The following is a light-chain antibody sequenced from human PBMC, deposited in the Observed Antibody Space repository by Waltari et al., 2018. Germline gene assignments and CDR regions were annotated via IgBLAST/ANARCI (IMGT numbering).Light chain of an antibody. CDR3: QQYYSTPLT. CDR2: WAS. J-gene: IGKJ4*01. V-gene: IGKV4-1*01. Sequence: DIVMTQSPDSLALSLGERATINYRSSQSVVYSSNNKNYLAWYQQKPGQPPKLLIYWASTRESGVPDRFSGSGSGTDFTLTISSLQAEDVAVYYCQQYYSTPLTFGGGTKVEI. CDR1: QSVVYSSNNKNY.